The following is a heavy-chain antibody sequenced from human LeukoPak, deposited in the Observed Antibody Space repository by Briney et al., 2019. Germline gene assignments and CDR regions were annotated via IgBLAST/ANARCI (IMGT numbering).Heavy chain of an antibody. CDR2: IKGDESAR. J-gene: IGHJ4*02. Sequence: GGSLRLSCAASGFTFSTYWMAWVRQAPGKGLEWVANIKGDESARHQADSVKGRFTISRDNAKKSVYLQMSSLRGEDTAVYYCARDVGGSLNYWGQGTLVTVSS. CDR1: GFTFSTYW. CDR3: ARDVGGSLNY. D-gene: IGHD1-26*01. V-gene: IGHV3-7*01.